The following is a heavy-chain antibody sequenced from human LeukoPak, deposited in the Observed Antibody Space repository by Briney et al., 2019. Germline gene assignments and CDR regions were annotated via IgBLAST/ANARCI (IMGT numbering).Heavy chain of an antibody. V-gene: IGHV3-43*02. D-gene: IGHD5-12*01. Sequence: PGGSLRLSCAASGFTFSSYAMHWVRQAPGKGLEWVSLISGDGGSTYYADSVKGRFTISRDNSKNSLYLQMNSLRTEDTALYYCAKWGYSGYDYKLGAFDIWGQGTMVTVSS. J-gene: IGHJ3*02. CDR2: ISGDGGST. CDR3: AKWGYSGYDYKLGAFDI. CDR1: GFTFSSYA.